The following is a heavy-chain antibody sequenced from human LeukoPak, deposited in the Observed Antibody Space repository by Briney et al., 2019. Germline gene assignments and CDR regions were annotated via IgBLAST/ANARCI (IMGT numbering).Heavy chain of an antibody. J-gene: IGHJ4*02. D-gene: IGHD6-19*01. CDR2: ISGGTT. V-gene: IGHV3-49*03. Sequence: GGSLRLSSTASGFTFGDYLMSWFRQAPGKGLEWIGFISGGTTEYAASVKGRFTISRDDSTSIAYLQMNSLTTEDTAVYYCSRGSGWLSVYWGQGTLVTVPS. CDR3: SRGSGWLSVY. CDR1: GFTFGDYL.